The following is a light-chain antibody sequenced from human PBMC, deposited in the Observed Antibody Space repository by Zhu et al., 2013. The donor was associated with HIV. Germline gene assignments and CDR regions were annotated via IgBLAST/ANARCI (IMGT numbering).Light chain of an antibody. V-gene: IGLV2-14*01. Sequence: QSALTQPASVSGSPGQAIAISCTGTSSDVGVYNYVSWYQQHPGKPPKLIIYEVTKRPSWVSDRFSGSKSGTTASLTISGLQTEDEADYYCCSYAPNITRVFGGGTRVTVL. J-gene: IGLJ2*01. CDR1: SSDVGVYNY. CDR3: CSYAPNITRV. CDR2: EVT.